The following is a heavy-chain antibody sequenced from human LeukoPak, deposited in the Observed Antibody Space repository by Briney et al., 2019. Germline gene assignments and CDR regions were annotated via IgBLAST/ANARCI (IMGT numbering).Heavy chain of an antibody. CDR1: GFTFDDYG. CDR2: IYMGGTT. Sequence: GGSLRLSCAASGFTFDDYGMSWVRQAPGKGLEWVSVIYMGGTTYYADSVKGRFTISRHSSKNTLYLQMNSLRAEDTAVYYCARVGDEVAYTRGYLDHWGQGTLVTVSS. D-gene: IGHD5-12*01. CDR3: ARVGDEVAYTRGYLDH. J-gene: IGHJ4*02. V-gene: IGHV3-53*04.